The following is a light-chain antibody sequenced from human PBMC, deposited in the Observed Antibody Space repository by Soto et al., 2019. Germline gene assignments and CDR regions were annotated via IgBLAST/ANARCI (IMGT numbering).Light chain of an antibody. CDR2: EVN. J-gene: IGLJ1*01. Sequence: QCSLTLPGPLSGSRGQSITLSCTGTSTDIGAYDYVSWFQQHPGKAPKLMISEVNNRPSGVSNRFSGSKSGNTAYLTISGLQVEDEAEYFCSSFTTTSTHVFATGTKVTVL. V-gene: IGLV2-14*01. CDR1: STDIGAYDY. CDR3: SSFTTTSTHV.